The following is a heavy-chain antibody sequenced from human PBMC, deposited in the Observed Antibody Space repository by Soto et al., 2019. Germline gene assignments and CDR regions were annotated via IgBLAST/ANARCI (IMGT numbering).Heavy chain of an antibody. Sequence: LRLSCAASGFTFDDYAMHWVRQAPGKGLEWVSGISWNSGSIGYADSVKGRFTISRDNAKNSLYLQMNSLRAEDTALYYCAKESGIAAAGFDYWGQGTLVTVSS. CDR3: AKESGIAAAGFDY. CDR2: ISWNSGSI. CDR1: GFTFDDYA. D-gene: IGHD6-13*01. J-gene: IGHJ4*02. V-gene: IGHV3-9*01.